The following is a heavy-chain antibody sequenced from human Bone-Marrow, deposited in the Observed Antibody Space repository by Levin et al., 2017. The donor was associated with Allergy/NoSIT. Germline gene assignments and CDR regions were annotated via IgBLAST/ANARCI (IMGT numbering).Heavy chain of an antibody. CDR2: INHSGAT. CDR1: GGSFNDYF. V-gene: IGHV4-34*01. CDR3: ARSPRTPFCVGDLLYSHHCGMDV. Sequence: SETLSLTCAVYGGSFNDYFWSWIRQSPGKGLEWIGEINHSGATKYNPSLKSRVTISLDTSKNQLSLTLRSVTAADTAVYYCARSPRTPFCVGDLLYSHHCGMDVWGQGTTVTVSS. D-gene: IGHD3-10*01. J-gene: IGHJ6*02.